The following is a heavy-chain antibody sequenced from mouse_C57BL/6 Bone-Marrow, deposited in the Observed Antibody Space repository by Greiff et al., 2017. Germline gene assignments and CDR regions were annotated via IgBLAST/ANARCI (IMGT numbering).Heavy chain of an antibody. D-gene: IGHD1-2*01. CDR1: GYTFTSYG. Sequence: PLQQSGAELARPGASVKLSCKASGYTFTSYGISWVKQRTGQGLEWIGEIYPRSGNTYYNEKFKGKATLTADNSSSTAYMALRSLTSEDSAVYFCARSRGGLLRPFAYWGQGTLVTVSA. CDR2: IYPRSGNT. V-gene: IGHV1-81*01. J-gene: IGHJ3*01. CDR3: ARSRGGLLRPFAY.